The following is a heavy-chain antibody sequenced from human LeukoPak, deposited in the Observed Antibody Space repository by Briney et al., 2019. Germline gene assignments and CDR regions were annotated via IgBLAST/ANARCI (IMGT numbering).Heavy chain of an antibody. J-gene: IGHJ4*02. V-gene: IGHV3-33*01. CDR3: ADLSGREL. D-gene: IGHD3-10*01. CDR1: GFTFSSNG. CDR2: IWYDGSKK. Sequence: GGSLRLSCAASGFTFSSNGMHWVRQAPGKGLEWVAVIWYDGSKKYYADSVKGRFTISRDNSKNTLDLQMDSLRAEDTAVYYCADLSGRELWGQGTLVTVSS.